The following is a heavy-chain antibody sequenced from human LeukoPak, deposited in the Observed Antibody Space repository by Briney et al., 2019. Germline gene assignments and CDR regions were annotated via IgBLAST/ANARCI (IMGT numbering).Heavy chain of an antibody. CDR1: GGAFSSYA. V-gene: IGHV1-69*05. CDR2: IIPIFGTA. CDR3: ARGGFGLGVGGTKGLNWFDP. D-gene: IGHD1-26*01. Sequence: ASVKVSCKASGGAFSSYAIGWVRQAPGQGLEWMGGIIPIFGTANYAQKFQGRVTMTRDTATSTVYMELNSLRSEDTAIYYCARGGFGLGVGGTKGLNWFDPWGQGTLVTVSS. J-gene: IGHJ5*02.